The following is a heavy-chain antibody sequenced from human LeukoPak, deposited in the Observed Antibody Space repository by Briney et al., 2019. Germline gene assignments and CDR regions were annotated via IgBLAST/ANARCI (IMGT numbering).Heavy chain of an antibody. CDR1: GYTFTSYD. J-gene: IGHJ4*02. Sequence: ASVKVSCKASGYTFTSYDINWVRQATGQGLEWMGWMNPNSGNTGYAQKFQGRVTMTTDTSTSTAYMELRSLRSDDTAVYYCARAPGWELLGYFDYWGQGTLVTVSS. V-gene: IGHV1-8*01. CDR3: ARAPGWELLGYFDY. D-gene: IGHD1-26*01. CDR2: MNPNSGNT.